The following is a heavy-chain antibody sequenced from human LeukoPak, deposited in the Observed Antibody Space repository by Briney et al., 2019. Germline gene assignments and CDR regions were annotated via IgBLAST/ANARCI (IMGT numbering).Heavy chain of an antibody. J-gene: IGHJ4*02. CDR3: ARRSYYYDSSGYSPPDGFDY. V-gene: IGHV1-2*06. D-gene: IGHD3-22*01. CDR2: INPNSGGT. CDR1: GYTFTSYD. Sequence: ASVKVSCKASGYTFTSYDINWVRQATGQGLEWMGRINPNSGGTNYAQKFQGRVTMTRDTSISTAYMELSRLRSDDTAVYYCARRSYYYDSSGYSPPDGFDYWGQGTLVTVSS.